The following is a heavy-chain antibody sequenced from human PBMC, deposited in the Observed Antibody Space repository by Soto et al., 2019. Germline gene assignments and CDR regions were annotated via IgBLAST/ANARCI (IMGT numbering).Heavy chain of an antibody. D-gene: IGHD1-26*01. CDR2: TYYRAKGYN. CDR1: RDSVSSKSAA. Sequence: SQTLSLTCAISRDSVSSKSAAWNWIRQSPSRGRECVGRTYYRAKGYNDDAVSVKGRITINPDPCQDQFSLQLNSVTPEATAVYYCATDLNPTALSGSYPFDYWGQGTLVTGSS. CDR3: ATDLNPTALSGSYPFDY. J-gene: IGHJ4*02. V-gene: IGHV6-1*01.